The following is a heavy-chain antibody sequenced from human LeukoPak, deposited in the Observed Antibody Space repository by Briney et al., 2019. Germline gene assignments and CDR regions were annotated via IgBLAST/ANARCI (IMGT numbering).Heavy chain of an antibody. J-gene: IGHJ3*02. CDR1: GFTVSSNY. V-gene: IGHV3-66*01. Sequence: GGSLRLSCAASGFTVSSNYMSWVRQAPGKGLGWVSVIYSGGSTYYADSVKGRFTISRDNSKNTLYLQMNSLRAKDTAVYYCARDSPYYDILTGYSYAFDIWGQGTMVTVSS. CDR2: IYSGGST. CDR3: ARDSPYYDILTGYSYAFDI. D-gene: IGHD3-9*01.